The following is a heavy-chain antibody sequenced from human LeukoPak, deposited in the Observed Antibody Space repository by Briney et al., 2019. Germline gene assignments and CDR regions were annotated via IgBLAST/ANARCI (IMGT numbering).Heavy chain of an antibody. J-gene: IGHJ4*02. D-gene: IGHD1-26*01. Sequence: GGSLRLSCAASGFTFSIYAMSWVRPAPGEGLEWVSAISGSVGSTNYADSGKGRFTISRNNCKNTLYLQMNSLRAEDTAVYYCAKSPRWSGSRYYFDYWGQETLVTV. CDR2: ISGSVGST. CDR3: AKSPRWSGSRYYFDY. CDR1: GFTFSIYA. V-gene: IGHV3-23*01.